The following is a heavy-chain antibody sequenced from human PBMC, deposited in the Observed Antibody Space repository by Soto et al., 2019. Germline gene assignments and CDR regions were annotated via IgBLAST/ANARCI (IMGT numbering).Heavy chain of an antibody. Sequence: QVQLQESGPGLVRPSQTLSLTCTVSGGSITNGDYYWNWIRQHPGKGLEWIGYINYRGTTFYNPSLKSPVFIPVETSKNQFSLNLSSVTAADTAVYFCARDAPGEAPYWGQGTLVTVSS. CDR2: INYRGTT. CDR3: ARDAPGEAPY. J-gene: IGHJ4*02. V-gene: IGHV4-31*01. CDR1: GGSITNGDYY. D-gene: IGHD2-2*01.